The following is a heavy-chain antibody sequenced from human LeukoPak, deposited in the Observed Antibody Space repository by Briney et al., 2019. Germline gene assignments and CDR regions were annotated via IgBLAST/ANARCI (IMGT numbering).Heavy chain of an antibody. CDR3: AREILRFDF. V-gene: IGHV7-4-1*02. CDR1: GYTFTNYA. Sequence: ASVKVSCKASGYTFTNYAMNWVRQAPGQGLEWMGWINTHSGNPTYAQGFTGRFVFTLDASVSTTYLQISSLKPEDTAIYYCAREILRFDFWGQGTMVTVSS. J-gene: IGHJ3*01. CDR2: INTHSGNP.